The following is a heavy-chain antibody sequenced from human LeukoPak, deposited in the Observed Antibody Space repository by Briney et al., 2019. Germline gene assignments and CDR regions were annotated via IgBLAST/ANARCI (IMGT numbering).Heavy chain of an antibody. CDR2: IYHSGST. CDR1: GYSISSGYY. CDR3: ARESINSSVLDY. D-gene: IGHD3-22*01. V-gene: IGHV4-38-2*02. J-gene: IGHJ4*02. Sequence: PSETLSLTCTVSGYSISSGYYWGRIRQPPGKGLEWIGGIYHSGSTYYNPSLKSRVTISVDTSKNQFSLKLSSVTAADTAVYYCARESINSSVLDYCGQGTLVTVSS.